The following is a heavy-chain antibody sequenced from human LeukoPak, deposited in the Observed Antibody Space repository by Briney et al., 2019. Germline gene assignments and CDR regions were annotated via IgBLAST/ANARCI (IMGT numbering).Heavy chain of an antibody. CDR3: ARWADRTYYDILTGHSAHQFDY. J-gene: IGHJ4*02. CDR2: ISAYNGNT. D-gene: IGHD3-9*01. Sequence: ASVKVSCKASGYTFTSYGISWVRQAPGQGLEWMGWISAYNGNTNYAQRLQGRVTMTTDTSTSTAYMELRSLRSDDTAVYYCARWADRTYYDILTGHSAHQFDYWGQGTLVTVSS. CDR1: GYTFTSYG. V-gene: IGHV1-18*01.